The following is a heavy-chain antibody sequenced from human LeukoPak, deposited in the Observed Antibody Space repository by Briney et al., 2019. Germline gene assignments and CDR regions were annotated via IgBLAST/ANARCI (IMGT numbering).Heavy chain of an antibody. J-gene: IGHJ5*02. CDR3: ARETSTYYYDSRGFDP. V-gene: IGHV4-4*07. CDR2: IYTSGST. D-gene: IGHD3-22*01. Sequence: PSETLSLTCTASGGSISSYYWSWIRQPAGKGLEWIGRIYTSGSTNYNPSLKSRVTMSVDTSKNQFSLKLSSVTAADTAVYYCARETSTYYYDSRGFDPWGQGTLVTVSS. CDR1: GGSISSYY.